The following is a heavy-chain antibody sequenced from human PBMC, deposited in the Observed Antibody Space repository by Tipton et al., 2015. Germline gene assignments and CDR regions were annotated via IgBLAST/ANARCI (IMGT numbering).Heavy chain of an antibody. Sequence: TLSLTCAVYGGSFSGYYYNWIRQPPGKGLEWIGEINHSGSTNYNPSLKSRVTIPVDTAKNQFSLKLSSVTAADTAVYYCAQQYMNTFGGLMASRLDHWGQGTLVTVSS. CDR3: AQQYMNTFGGLMASRLDH. CDR2: INHSGST. CDR1: GGSFSGYY. D-gene: IGHD3-16*01. V-gene: IGHV4-34*01. J-gene: IGHJ4*02.